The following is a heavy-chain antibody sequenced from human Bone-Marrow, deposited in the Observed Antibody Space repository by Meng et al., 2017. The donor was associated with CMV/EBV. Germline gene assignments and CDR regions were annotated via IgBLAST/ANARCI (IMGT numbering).Heavy chain of an antibody. CDR1: GSVSSGSYY. D-gene: IGHD2-2*01. V-gene: IGHV4-61*01. Sequence: GSVSSGSYYWSWIRQPPGKGLEWIGYIYYSGSTNYNPSLKSRVTISVDTSKNQFSLKLSSVTAADTAVYYCARYIVVVPAAYGMDVWGQGTTVTVSS. CDR3: ARYIVVVPAAYGMDV. CDR2: IYYSGST. J-gene: IGHJ6*02.